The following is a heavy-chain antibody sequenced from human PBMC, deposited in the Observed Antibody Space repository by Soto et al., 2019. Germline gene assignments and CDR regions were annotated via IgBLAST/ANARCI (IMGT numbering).Heavy chain of an antibody. CDR2: IYYSGTT. V-gene: IGHV4-59*01. Sequence: QVQLQESGPGLVKPSETLSLTCSVSGGSMSNYYWNWTRQSPGKGLEWIGYIYYSGTTNYNPSLKSRVTISIDTSKNQVSLNLTSVTSADTAVYYCARDQDLGYWGQGTLVTVSS. J-gene: IGHJ4*02. CDR3: ARDQDLGY. CDR1: GGSMSNYY. D-gene: IGHD3-10*01.